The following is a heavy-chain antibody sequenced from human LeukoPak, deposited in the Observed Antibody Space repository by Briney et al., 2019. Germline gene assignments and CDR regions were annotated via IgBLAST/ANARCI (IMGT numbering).Heavy chain of an antibody. CDR2: IYYSGST. V-gene: IGHV4-39*07. CDR1: GGSISSSSYY. D-gene: IGHD3-22*01. J-gene: IGHJ4*02. Sequence: SETLSLTCTVSGGSISSSSYYWGWVRQPPGKGREWIGSIYYSGSTYYNPSLKSRVTISVDTSKNQFSLNLNAMTAADTAVYFCARDEGSAYPFDYWGQGTLVTVSS. CDR3: ARDEGSAYPFDY.